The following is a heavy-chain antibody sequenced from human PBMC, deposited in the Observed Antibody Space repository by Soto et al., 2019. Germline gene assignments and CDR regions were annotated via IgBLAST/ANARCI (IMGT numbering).Heavy chain of an antibody. J-gene: IGHJ4*02. Sequence: ASVKVSCKASGYTFTSYGISWVRQAPGQGLEWMGWISAYNGNTNYAQKLQGRVTMTTDTSTSTAYMELRSLRSDDTAVYYCARNWFSVAGRYHFDHWGQGTLVTVSS. CDR1: GYTFTSYG. CDR3: ARNWFSVAGRYHFDH. CDR2: ISAYNGNT. D-gene: IGHD6-19*01. V-gene: IGHV1-18*01.